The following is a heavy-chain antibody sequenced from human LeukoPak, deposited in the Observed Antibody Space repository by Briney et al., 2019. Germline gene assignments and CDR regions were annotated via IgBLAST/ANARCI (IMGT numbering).Heavy chain of an antibody. Sequence: PGGSLRLSCAASGFTFSSYAMSWVRQAPGKGLEWVSAISGSGGSTYYADSVKGRFTISRDNSKNTLYLQMNSLRAEDTAVYYCAKTVAYCGGDCYPLGAFDIWGQGTMVTVSS. CDR1: GFTFSSYA. V-gene: IGHV3-23*01. CDR2: ISGSGGST. J-gene: IGHJ3*02. CDR3: AKTVAYCGGDCYPLGAFDI. D-gene: IGHD2-21*02.